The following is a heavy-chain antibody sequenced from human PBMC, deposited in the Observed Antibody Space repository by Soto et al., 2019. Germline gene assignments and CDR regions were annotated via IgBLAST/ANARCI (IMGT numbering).Heavy chain of an antibody. CDR3: ARVGSLYYDSSGYYHPPEYYFDY. CDR1: GGTFSSYA. V-gene: IGHV1-69*13. Sequence: GASVKVSCKASGGTFSSYAISWVRQAPGQGLEWMGGIIPIFGTANYAQKFQGRVTITADESTSTAYMELSSLRSEDTAVYYCARVGSLYYDSSGYYHPPEYYFDYWGQGTLVTVSS. CDR2: IIPIFGTA. D-gene: IGHD3-22*01. J-gene: IGHJ4*02.